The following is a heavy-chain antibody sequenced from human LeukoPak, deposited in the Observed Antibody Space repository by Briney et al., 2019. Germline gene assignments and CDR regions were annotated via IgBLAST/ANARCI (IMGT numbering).Heavy chain of an antibody. Sequence: GGSLRLSCAASGFTFSSYAMSWVRQAPGKGLEWISAISGSGGSTYYADSVKGRFTISRDNSKNTLYLQMNSLRAEDTAVYYCAKDILGFLEWRYYYYGMDVWGQGTTVTVSS. CDR1: GFTFSSYA. CDR2: ISGSGGST. V-gene: IGHV3-23*01. CDR3: AKDILGFLEWRYYYYGMDV. D-gene: IGHD3-3*01. J-gene: IGHJ6*02.